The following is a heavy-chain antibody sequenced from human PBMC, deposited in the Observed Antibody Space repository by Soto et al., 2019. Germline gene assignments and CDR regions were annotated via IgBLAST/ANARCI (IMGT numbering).Heavy chain of an antibody. J-gene: IGHJ3*02. Sequence: ASVNVSCKASGYTFTSYCISWVRQAPGQGLEWMGWISAYNGNTNYAQKLQGRVTMTTDTSTSTAYMELRSLRSDDTAVYYCAREVPYDSSGYYYAFNIWGQGTMVTVSS. CDR1: GYTFTSYC. V-gene: IGHV1-18*01. D-gene: IGHD3-22*01. CDR3: AREVPYDSSGYYYAFNI. CDR2: ISAYNGNT.